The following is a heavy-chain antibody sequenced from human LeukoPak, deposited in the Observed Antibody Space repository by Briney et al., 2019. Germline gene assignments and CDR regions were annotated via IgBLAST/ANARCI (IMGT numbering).Heavy chain of an antibody. CDR2: IYNSGST. Sequence: SETLSLTCTVSGVSISSYHWTWIRQPPGEGLEWIGHIYNSGSTNYNPSLRDRVTISLDTSKNQVSLKLSSVTAADTAMYYCAGKDGDGWGQGTLVTVSS. J-gene: IGHJ4*02. CDR1: GVSISSYH. D-gene: IGHD5-24*01. CDR3: AGKDGDG. V-gene: IGHV4-59*01.